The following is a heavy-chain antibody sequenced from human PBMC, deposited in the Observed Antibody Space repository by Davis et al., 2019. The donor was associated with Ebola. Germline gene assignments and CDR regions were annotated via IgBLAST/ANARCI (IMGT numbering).Heavy chain of an antibody. D-gene: IGHD1-7*01. Sequence: SVKVSCKASGFTFTSSAVQWVRQARGQRLEWIGWIVVDSGNTNYAQKFQEGVTITRDMSTSTAYMELSSLRSEDTAVYYCASEWDWNYTFDYWGQGTLVTVSS. J-gene: IGHJ4*02. CDR2: IVVDSGNT. CDR3: ASEWDWNYTFDY. CDR1: GFTFTSSA. V-gene: IGHV1-58*01.